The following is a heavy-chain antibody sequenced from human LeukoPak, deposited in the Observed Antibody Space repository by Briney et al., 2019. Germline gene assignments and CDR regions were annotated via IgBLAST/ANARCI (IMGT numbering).Heavy chain of an antibody. CDR2: ISSSSSTI. Sequence: GGSLRLSCAASGFTFSSYSMNWVRQAPGKGLEWVSYISSSSSTIYYADSVKGRFTISRDNAENSLYLQMNSLRAEDTAVYYCARGTYYDFWSGYGDFDYWGQGTLVTVSS. CDR3: ARGTYYDFWSGYGDFDY. CDR1: GFTFSSYS. J-gene: IGHJ4*02. V-gene: IGHV3-48*01. D-gene: IGHD3-3*01.